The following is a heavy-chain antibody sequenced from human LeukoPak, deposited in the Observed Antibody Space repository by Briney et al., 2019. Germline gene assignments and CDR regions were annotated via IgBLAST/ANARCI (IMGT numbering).Heavy chain of an antibody. CDR2: IYYSGST. CDR1: GGSISSYY. D-gene: IGHD3-3*01. Sequence: PSETLSLTCSVSGGSISSYYWSWIRQPPGKGLEWIGYIYYSGSTNYNPSLKSRVTISVDTSKNQFSLKLSSVTAADTAVYYCARDFGLGQRGCFDPWGQGTLVTVSS. J-gene: IGHJ5*02. V-gene: IGHV4-59*01. CDR3: ARDFGLGQRGCFDP.